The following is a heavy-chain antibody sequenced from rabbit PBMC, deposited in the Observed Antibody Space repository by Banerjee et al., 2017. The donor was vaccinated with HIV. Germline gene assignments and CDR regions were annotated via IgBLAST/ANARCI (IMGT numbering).Heavy chain of an antibody. CDR2: IYTSSGTT. Sequence: QSLEESGGDLVKPGASLTLTCTASGFSFSFNYYMCWVRQAPGKGLEWIACIYTSSGTTYYASWAKGRFTISKTSSTTVTLQMTSLTAADTATYFCARGPDYTAYGYDLWGQGTLVTVS. D-gene: IGHD6-1*01. CDR1: GFSFSFNYY. J-gene: IGHJ4*01. V-gene: IGHV1S40*01. CDR3: ARGPDYTAYGYDL.